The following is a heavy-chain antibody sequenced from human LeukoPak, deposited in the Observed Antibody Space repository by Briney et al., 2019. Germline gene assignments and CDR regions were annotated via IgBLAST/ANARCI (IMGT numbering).Heavy chain of an antibody. CDR2: IYYSGST. Sequence: SETLSLTCTVSGGSISSSSYYWGWIRQPPGKGLEWIGSIYYSGSTYYNPSLKSRVTISVDTSKNQFSLKLSSVTAADTAVYYCARGRGRSNYYYYYGMDVWGQGTTVTVSS. V-gene: IGHV4-39*01. CDR3: ARGRGRSNYYYYYGMDV. D-gene: IGHD3-16*01. J-gene: IGHJ6*02. CDR1: GGSISSSSYY.